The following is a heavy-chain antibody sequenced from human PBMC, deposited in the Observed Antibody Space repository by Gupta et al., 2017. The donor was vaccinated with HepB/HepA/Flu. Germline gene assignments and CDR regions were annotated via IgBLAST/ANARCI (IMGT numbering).Heavy chain of an antibody. V-gene: IGHV4-4*07. CDR1: GGSMSSYY. D-gene: IGHD5-24*01. Sequence: QVQLQESGPGLVKPSETLSLTCSVSGGSMSSYYWRCIRQPAGKGLEWIGRIYSSGTTNYNPSLKSRVMMSIDTSKNRFSLILSSVTAADTAVYDCARAGGRDGYDDYWGQGTRVTVSS. J-gene: IGHJ4*02. CDR2: IYSSGTT. CDR3: ARAGGRDGYDDY.